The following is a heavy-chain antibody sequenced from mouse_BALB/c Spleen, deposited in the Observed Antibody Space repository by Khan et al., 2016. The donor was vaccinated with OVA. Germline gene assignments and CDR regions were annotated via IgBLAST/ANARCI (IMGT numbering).Heavy chain of an antibody. CDR2: ISSGSNTT. V-gene: IGHV5-17*02. D-gene: IGHD1-2*01. J-gene: IGHJ2*01. CDR1: GFTFSSFG. Sequence: EVELVESGGGLVQPGGSRKLSCAASGFTFSSFGMHWVRQAPEKGLEWVAYISSGSNTTYYAATLKGRFTISRDNHKNTLFLQMTSLRSEDTALYYCARDSYGYMGYFDYWGQGTTLTVSS. CDR3: ARDSYGYMGYFDY.